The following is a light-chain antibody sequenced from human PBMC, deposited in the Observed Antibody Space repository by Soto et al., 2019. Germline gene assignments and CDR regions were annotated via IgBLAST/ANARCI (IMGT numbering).Light chain of an antibody. CDR3: QKYNSAPQT. V-gene: IGKV1-27*01. CDR1: QGSRNY. J-gene: IGKJ5*01. Sequence: DPQMTQSPCSLAASVGDRGTITCRASQGSRNYLAWYQQKPGKVAKLLIYAACSLQSGVPGRCSGSGSGTDLSLTISSLQGEGVATYYCQKYNSAPQTFCQGRRMEIK. CDR2: AAC.